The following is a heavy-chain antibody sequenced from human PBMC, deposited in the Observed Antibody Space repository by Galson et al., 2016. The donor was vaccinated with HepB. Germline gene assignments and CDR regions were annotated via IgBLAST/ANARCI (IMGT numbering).Heavy chain of an antibody. CDR1: GFTFDTYG. D-gene: IGHD1-1*01. Sequence: SLRLSCAVSGFTFDTYGIHWVRQAPGKRLQWVAVVWNAGDIHSYADSVKGRFTISRDKSKNMVFLHMDSLRVDVTALYYCAGDRGQGSQLDSWGQGTLVGVSS. V-gene: IGHV3-33*01. J-gene: IGHJ1*01. CDR2: VWNAGDIH. CDR3: AGDRGQGSQLDS.